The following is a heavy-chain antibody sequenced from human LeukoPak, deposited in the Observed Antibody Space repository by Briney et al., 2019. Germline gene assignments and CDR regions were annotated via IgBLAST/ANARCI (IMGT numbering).Heavy chain of an antibody. CDR3: TTIDY. CDR2: ISYDGSNK. V-gene: IGHV3-30*09. Sequence: GGSLRLSCAASGFTFSTSTMHWVRQAPGKGLEWVAVISYDGSNKFYADSVKGRFAIPRDNSKNTLYLQMNSLRAEDTAVYYCTTIDYWGQGTLVTVSS. J-gene: IGHJ4*02. D-gene: IGHD1-1*01. CDR1: GFTFSTST.